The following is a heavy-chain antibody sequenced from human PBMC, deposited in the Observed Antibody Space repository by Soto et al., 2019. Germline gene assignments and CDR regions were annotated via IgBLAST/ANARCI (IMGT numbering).Heavy chain of an antibody. CDR3: ARDFTKSSSWPYYFAY. D-gene: IGHD6-13*01. CDR2: ISAYSGST. CDR1: GYTFTTYG. V-gene: IGHV1-18*01. Sequence: GASVKVSCKASGYTFTTYGISWVRQAPGQGLEWMGWISAYSGSTKFAQKLQGRVTMTTDTSTTTAYMKLRSLTSDDTAVYYCARDFTKSSSWPYYFAYWGKGTLVTVS. J-gene: IGHJ4*02.